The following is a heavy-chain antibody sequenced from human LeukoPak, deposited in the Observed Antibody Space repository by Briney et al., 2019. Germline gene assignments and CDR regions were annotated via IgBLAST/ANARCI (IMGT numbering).Heavy chain of an antibody. Sequence: SEALSLTCAVSGASISGSNYYWGWIRQPPGKGLEWIGNIYSSGSTYYNASLQSRVTISIDTSKNQFSLKVRSVTAADTAVYYCARGSDFDYWGQGTLVTVSS. D-gene: IGHD1-26*01. CDR2: IYSSGST. V-gene: IGHV4-39*07. CDR3: ARGSDFDY. J-gene: IGHJ4*02. CDR1: GASISGSNYY.